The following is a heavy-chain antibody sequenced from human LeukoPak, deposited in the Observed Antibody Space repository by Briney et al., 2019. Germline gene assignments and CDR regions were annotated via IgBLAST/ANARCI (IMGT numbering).Heavy chain of an antibody. V-gene: IGHV3-48*01. CDR3: AKEYYYDSSGAYDY. D-gene: IGHD3-22*01. CDR2: ISSSSSTI. Sequence: GGSLRLSCAASGFTFSSYSMNWVRQAPGKGLEWVSYISSSSSTIYYADSVKGRFTISRDNAKSTLYLQMNSLRAEDTAVYYCAKEYYYDSSGAYDYWGQGTLVTVSS. J-gene: IGHJ4*02. CDR1: GFTFSSYS.